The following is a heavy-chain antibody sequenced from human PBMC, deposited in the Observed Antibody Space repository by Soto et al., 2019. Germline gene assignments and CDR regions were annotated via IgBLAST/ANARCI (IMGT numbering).Heavy chain of an antibody. CDR3: ARKDYYAPGIYYFDH. CDR2: INAANGDT. D-gene: IGHD3-10*01. J-gene: IGHJ4*02. CDR1: GYTFRTYP. Sequence: ASVKVSCKASGYTFRTYPMHWVRQAPGQGLEWMGWINAANGDTGYSQTFQDRVTISRDTSASTAYMELSSLTSEDTAVYYCARKDYYAPGIYYFDHWGQGTLVTVSS. V-gene: IGHV1-3*01.